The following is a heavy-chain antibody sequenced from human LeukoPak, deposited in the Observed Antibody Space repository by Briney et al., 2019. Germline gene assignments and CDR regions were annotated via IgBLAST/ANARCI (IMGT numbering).Heavy chain of an antibody. CDR3: ARVDTAMVTVAFDI. V-gene: IGHV4-59*08. Sequence: SETLSLTCTVSGGSISSYYWSWIRQPPGKGLEWIGYIYYSGSTNYNPSLKSRVTISVDTSKNQFSLKLSSVTAADTAVYYCARVDTAMVTVAFDIWGQGTMVTVSS. D-gene: IGHD5-18*01. CDR1: GGSISSYY. CDR2: IYYSGST. J-gene: IGHJ3*02.